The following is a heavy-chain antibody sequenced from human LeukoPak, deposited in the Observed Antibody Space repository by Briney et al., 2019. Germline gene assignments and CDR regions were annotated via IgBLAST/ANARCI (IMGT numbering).Heavy chain of an antibody. V-gene: IGHV3-33*01. D-gene: IGHD2-2*01. J-gene: IGHJ4*02. CDR2: IWYDGSNK. CDR1: GFTFSSYG. Sequence: GRSLRLSCAASGFTFSSYGMHWVRQAPGKGLEWVAVIWYDGSNKYYADSVKGRFTISRDKSKHTLYLQMNSLRAEDTAVYYCARDLTRYCSSTNCPTDYWGQGTLVTVSS. CDR3: ARDLTRYCSSTNCPTDY.